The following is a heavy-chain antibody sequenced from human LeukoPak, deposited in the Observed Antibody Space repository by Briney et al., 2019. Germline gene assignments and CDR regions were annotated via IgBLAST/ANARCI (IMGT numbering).Heavy chain of an antibody. J-gene: IGHJ4*02. V-gene: IGHV4-34*01. CDR1: GGSFSGYY. CDR2: INHSGST. D-gene: IGHD2-21*02. Sequence: SETLSLTCAVYGGSFSGYYWSWVRQPPGKGLEWIGEINHSGSTNYNPSLKSRVTISVDTSKNQFSLKLSSVTAADTAVFYCARGQDCGGDCYPIDYWGQGTLVTVSS. CDR3: ARGQDCGGDCYPIDY.